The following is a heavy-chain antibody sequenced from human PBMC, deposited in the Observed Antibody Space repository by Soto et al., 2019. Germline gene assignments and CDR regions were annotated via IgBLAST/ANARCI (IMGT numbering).Heavy chain of an antibody. CDR2: VNDSGII. D-gene: IGHD3-10*01. V-gene: IGHV4-34*01. Sequence: QVQLQQWGAGLLKPSETLSLTCAVYGGSFSGYQWSWIRQTPGKGLEWIGEVNDSGIINYNPSLNSRVTILVHTPKKQISLKLSSVTAADTAVYSCARGLILWFGELSRRGVYYYYMDVWGKGTTVTISS. CDR1: GGSFSGYQ. CDR3: ARGLILWFGELSRRGVYYYYMDV. J-gene: IGHJ6*03.